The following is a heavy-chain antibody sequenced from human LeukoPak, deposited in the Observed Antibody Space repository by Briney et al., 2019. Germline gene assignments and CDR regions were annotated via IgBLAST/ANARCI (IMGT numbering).Heavy chain of an antibody. D-gene: IGHD2-2*02. CDR2: INPSGGST. V-gene: IGHV1-46*01. Sequence: ASVKVSCKASGYTFTSYYMHWVRQAPGQGLEWMGIINPSGGSTSYAQKFQGRVTMTRDTSTSTVYMELSSLRSEDTAVYYCARTLVPAAIPHNFDYWGQGTLVTVSS. CDR3: ARTLVPAAIPHNFDY. J-gene: IGHJ4*02. CDR1: GYTFTSYY.